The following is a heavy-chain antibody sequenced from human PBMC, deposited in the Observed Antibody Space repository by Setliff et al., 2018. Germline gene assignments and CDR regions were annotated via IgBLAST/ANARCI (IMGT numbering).Heavy chain of an antibody. V-gene: IGHV3-48*03. J-gene: IGHJ1*01. Sequence: PGESLKISCAASGFTFSSYEMNWVRQAPGKGLEWISYISGSGSTIYYADSVKGRFTISKDNAKNSLYLQMNNLRAEDTAVYYCAFRTFSSSWTDSEYPQHWGQGTLVTVSS. CDR1: GFTFSSYE. CDR2: ISGSGSTI. D-gene: IGHD6-13*01. CDR3: AFRTFSSSWTDSEYPQH.